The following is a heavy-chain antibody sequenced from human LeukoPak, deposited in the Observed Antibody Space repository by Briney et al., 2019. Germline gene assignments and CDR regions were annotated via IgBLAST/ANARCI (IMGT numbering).Heavy chain of an antibody. J-gene: IGHJ4*02. CDR3: VRGPHIAATSY. V-gene: IGHV3-7*03. Sequence: GSLRLSCAASGFTFSSYRMTWVRQAPGKGLEWVANIKQDGSEKQYVDSVKGRFAISRDNAKKSLYLQINTLRAEDTAVYYCVRGPHIAATSYWGQGTLVTVSS. CDR2: IKQDGSEK. D-gene: IGHD6-25*01. CDR1: GFTFSSYR.